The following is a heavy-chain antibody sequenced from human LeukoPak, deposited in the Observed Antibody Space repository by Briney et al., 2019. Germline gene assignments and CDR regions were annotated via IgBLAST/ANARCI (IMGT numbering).Heavy chain of an antibody. D-gene: IGHD2-15*01. CDR1: GGSFSDYY. CDR3: ARMRGGGIGYHYYMDV. J-gene: IGHJ6*03. CDR2: INPAGST. V-gene: IGHV4-34*01. Sequence: SEALFLACVVFGGSFSDYYWSWFRQPPGKGLQWIGEINPAGSTNYNPSLKSRLTISIHTSTNQFSLRLSSVTAAETAVYCARMRGGGIGYHYYMDVWDKGTTVIVSS.